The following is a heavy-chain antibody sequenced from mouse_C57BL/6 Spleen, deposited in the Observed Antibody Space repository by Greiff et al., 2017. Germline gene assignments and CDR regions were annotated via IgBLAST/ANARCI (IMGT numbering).Heavy chain of an antibody. V-gene: IGHV1-15*01. D-gene: IGHD6-1*01. CDR1: GYTFTDYE. J-gene: IGHJ2*01. Sequence: QVQLQQSGAELVRPGASVTLSCKASGYTFTDYEMHWVKQTPVHGLEWIGAIDPENGGTAYNQKFKGKAILTADKSSSTAYMELRSLTSEDSAVYYCTRPLSRDFDYWGQGTTLTVSS. CDR2: IDPENGGT. CDR3: TRPLSRDFDY.